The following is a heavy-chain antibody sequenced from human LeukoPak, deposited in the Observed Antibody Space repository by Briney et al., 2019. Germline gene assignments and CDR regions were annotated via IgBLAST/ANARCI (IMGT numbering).Heavy chain of an antibody. CDR2: ISAYNGNT. D-gene: IGHD2-2*03. V-gene: IGHV1-18*04. J-gene: IGHJ5*02. CDR3: YGYCSSTSCSSWFDP. Sequence: GASVKVSCKASGYTFTSYGISWVQQARGQGLEWMGWISAYNGNTNYAQKLQGRVTMTTDTSTSTAYMELRSLRSDDTAVYHCYGYCSSTSCSSWFDPWGQGTLVTVSS. CDR1: GYTFTSYG.